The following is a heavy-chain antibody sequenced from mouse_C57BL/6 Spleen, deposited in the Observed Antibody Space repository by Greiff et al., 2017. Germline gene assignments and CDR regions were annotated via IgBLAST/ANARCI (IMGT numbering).Heavy chain of an antibody. CDR3: ARGFNYYGSSYVDY. J-gene: IGHJ2*01. CDR2: ISSGSSTI. D-gene: IGHD1-1*01. Sequence: EVQVVESGGGLVKPGGSLKLSCAASGFTFSDYGMHWVRQAPEKGLEWVAYISSGSSTIYYADTVKGRFTISRDNAKNTLFLQMTSLRSEDTAMYYCARGFNYYGSSYVDYWGQGTTLTVSS. V-gene: IGHV5-17*01. CDR1: GFTFSDYG.